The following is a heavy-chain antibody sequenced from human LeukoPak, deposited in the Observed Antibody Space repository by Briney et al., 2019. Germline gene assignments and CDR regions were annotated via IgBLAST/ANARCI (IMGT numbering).Heavy chain of an antibody. CDR2: IRYDGSNK. Sequence: GGSLRLSFAASGFTFSSYGMHWVRQAPGKGLEWVAFIRYDGSNKYYADSVKGRFTISRDNSKNTLYLQMNSLRAEDAAVYYCAKDLRAYSGSYGRNWFDPWGQGTLVTVSS. V-gene: IGHV3-30*02. J-gene: IGHJ5*02. CDR1: GFTFSSYG. CDR3: AKDLRAYSGSYGRNWFDP. D-gene: IGHD1-26*01.